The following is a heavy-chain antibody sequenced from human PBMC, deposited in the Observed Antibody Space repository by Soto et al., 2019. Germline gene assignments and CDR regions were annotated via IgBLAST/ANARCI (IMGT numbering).Heavy chain of an antibody. D-gene: IGHD3-9*01. CDR1: GGSFSGYY. Sequence: SEALSLTCAVYGGSFSGYYWSWIRQPPGKGLKWLGEINHSGSTNYNPSLKSRVTISVDTSKNQFSRKLSSVTALDRAVYYCARCVLRYFEWWGQGTLVTVSS. J-gene: IGHJ4*02. CDR3: ARCVLRYFEW. CDR2: INHSGST. V-gene: IGHV4-34*01.